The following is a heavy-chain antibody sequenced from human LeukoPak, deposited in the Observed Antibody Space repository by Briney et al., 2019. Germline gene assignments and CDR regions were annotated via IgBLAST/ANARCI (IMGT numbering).Heavy chain of an antibody. V-gene: IGHV4-34*01. CDR2: INHSGST. CDR1: GGSFSGYY. D-gene: IGHD1-1*01. J-gene: IGHJ4*02. Sequence: SETLSLTCAVYGGSFSGYYWSWIRQPPGKGLEWIGEINHSGSTNYNPSLKSRVTISVDTPKNQFSLKLSSVTAADTAVYYCARGRTTGTSKHFDYWGQGTLVTVSS. CDR3: ARGRTTGTSKHFDY.